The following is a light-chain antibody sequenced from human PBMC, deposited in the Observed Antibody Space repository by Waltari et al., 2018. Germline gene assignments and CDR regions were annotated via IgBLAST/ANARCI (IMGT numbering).Light chain of an antibody. Sequence: QSALTQPASVSGSPGQSITISCTGTSSDIGYYNYVPWYQQHPGKAPKIMIYDVSNRPSGVSNRFSGSKSGNTASLTISGLQAEDEADYYCSSYTASTTLIFGGGTELTVL. J-gene: IGLJ2*01. CDR1: SSDIGYYNY. CDR2: DVS. V-gene: IGLV2-14*01. CDR3: SSYTASTTLI.